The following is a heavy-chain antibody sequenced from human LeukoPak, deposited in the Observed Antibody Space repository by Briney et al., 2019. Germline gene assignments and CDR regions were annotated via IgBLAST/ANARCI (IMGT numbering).Heavy chain of an antibody. D-gene: IGHD3-3*01. V-gene: IGHV3-9*01. J-gene: IGHJ6*03. CDR1: GFTFDDYA. CDR3: AKASGGTYYYYMDV. Sequence: GGSLRLSCAASGFTFDDYAMHWVRQAPGKGLEWVSCINWNSRNIGYADSVKGRFAISRDIAKNSLYLQMNGLRAEDTASYYCAKASGGTYYYYMDVWGKGTTVTVSS. CDR2: INWNSRNI.